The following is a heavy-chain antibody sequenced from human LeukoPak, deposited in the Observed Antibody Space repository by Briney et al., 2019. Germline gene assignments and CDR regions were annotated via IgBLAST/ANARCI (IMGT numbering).Heavy chain of an antibody. CDR2: ISAYNGNT. CDR3: ASVPIDIVVVPAAIEYYFDY. Sequence: ASVKVSCKASGYTFTSYGISWVRQAPGQGLEWMGWISAYNGNTNYAQKLQGRVTMTTDTSTSTAYMELRSLRSDDTAVYYCASVPIDIVVVPAAIEYYFDYWGQGTLVTVSS. CDR1: GYTFTSYG. V-gene: IGHV1-18*01. D-gene: IGHD2-2*01. J-gene: IGHJ4*02.